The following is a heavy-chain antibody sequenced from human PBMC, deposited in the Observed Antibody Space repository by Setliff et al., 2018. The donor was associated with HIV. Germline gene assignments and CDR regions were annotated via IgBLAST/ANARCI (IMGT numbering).Heavy chain of an antibody. V-gene: IGHV3-49*04. Sequence: LSLSCAASGFTFDDYALTWVRQAPGKGLEWVGFVRSKPNGGTTDYAASVKGRFTISRDDAKTIAYLHMNSLTTDDTAVYFCTRDRRGSSSWSGYNGGFDYWGQGTLVTVSS. J-gene: IGHJ4*02. CDR2: VRSKPNGGTT. CDR1: GFTFDDYA. D-gene: IGHD3-3*01. CDR3: TRDRRGSSSWSGYNGGFDY.